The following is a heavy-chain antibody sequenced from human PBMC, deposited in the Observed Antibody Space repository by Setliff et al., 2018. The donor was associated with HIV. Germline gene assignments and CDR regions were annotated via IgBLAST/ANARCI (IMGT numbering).Heavy chain of an antibody. J-gene: IGHJ5*02. CDR3: VRVVTIFSTGPHFDP. CDR2: ISPGGSST. V-gene: IGHV3-74*03. D-gene: IGHD3-3*01. CDR1: GFTFSNNW. Sequence: GGSLRLSCAASGFTFSNNWIHWVRQTAEKGLVWVSRISPGGSSTMYADSVKGRFTISRDNAKNTVYLQMNSLRAEDTAVYYCVRVVTIFSTGPHFDPWGQGTLVTVSS.